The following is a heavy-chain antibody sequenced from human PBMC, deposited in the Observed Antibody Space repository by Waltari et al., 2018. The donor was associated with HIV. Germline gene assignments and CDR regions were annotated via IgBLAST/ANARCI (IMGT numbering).Heavy chain of an antibody. J-gene: IGHJ4*02. CDR1: GFTFSSYA. D-gene: IGHD3-9*01. V-gene: IGHV3-23*01. Sequence: EVQLLESGGGLVQPGGSLRLSCAASGFTFSSYAMSWVRQAPGKGLEWVSAISGSGGSTYYTDSVKGRFTISRDNSKNTLYLQMNSLRAEDTAVYYCASETGYYIGGFIDYWGQGTLVTVSS. CDR3: ASETGYYIGGFIDY. CDR2: ISGSGGST.